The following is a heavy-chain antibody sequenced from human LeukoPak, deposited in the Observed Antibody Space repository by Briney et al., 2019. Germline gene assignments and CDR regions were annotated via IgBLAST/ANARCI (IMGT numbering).Heavy chain of an antibody. CDR2: ISSSSSYI. D-gene: IGHD3-10*01. J-gene: IGHJ6*03. CDR3: ARGSDPRGYYYMDV. CDR1: GFTFSSYE. Sequence: PGGSLRLSCAASGFTFSSYEMHWVRQAPGKGLEWVSSISSSSSYIYYADSVKGRFTISRDNAKNSLYLQMNSLRAEDTAVYYCARGSDPRGYYYMDVWGKGTTVTASS. V-gene: IGHV3-21*01.